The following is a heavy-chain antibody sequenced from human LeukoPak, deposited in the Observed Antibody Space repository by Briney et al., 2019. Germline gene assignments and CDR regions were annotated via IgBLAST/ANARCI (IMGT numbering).Heavy chain of an antibody. Sequence: GASVKVSCKASGYSFTSYGLSWVRQAPGQGLEWMGWISAYNGNTNYVQKLQGRVTMTTDTSTSTAYMELRSLRPDDTAVYYCAREGGGTPYYFDSWGQGTLVTVSS. CDR1: GYSFTSYG. J-gene: IGHJ4*02. CDR2: ISAYNGNT. V-gene: IGHV1-18*01. D-gene: IGHD1-14*01. CDR3: AREGGGTPYYFDS.